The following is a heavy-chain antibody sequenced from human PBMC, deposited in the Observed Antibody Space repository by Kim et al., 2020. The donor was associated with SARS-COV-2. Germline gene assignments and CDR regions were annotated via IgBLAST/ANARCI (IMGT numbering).Heavy chain of an antibody. Sequence: GGSLRLSCAASGFTFSNAWMSWVRQAPGKGLEWVGRIKSKTDGGTTDYAAPVKGRFTISRDDSKNTLYLQMNSLKTEDAAVYYCTTDVSGPAAIGYYYYGMDVWGQGTTVTVSS. V-gene: IGHV3-15*01. CDR1: GFTFSNAW. CDR2: IKSKTDGGTT. D-gene: IGHD2-2*02. CDR3: TTDVSGPAAIGYYYYGMDV. J-gene: IGHJ6*02.